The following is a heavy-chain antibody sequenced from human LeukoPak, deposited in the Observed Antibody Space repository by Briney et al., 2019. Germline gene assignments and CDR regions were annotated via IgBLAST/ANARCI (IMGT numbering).Heavy chain of an antibody. Sequence: PGGSLRLSCAASGFTVSSNYMSWVRQAPGKGLEWVSVIYSGGTTYYADSVKGRFTISRDNSKNTLYLQMNSLRAEDTAVYYCARGGSGYYGSGFDYWGQGALVTVSS. D-gene: IGHD3-10*01. CDR3: ARGGSGYYGSGFDY. V-gene: IGHV3-53*01. CDR1: GFTVSSNY. CDR2: IYSGGTT. J-gene: IGHJ4*02.